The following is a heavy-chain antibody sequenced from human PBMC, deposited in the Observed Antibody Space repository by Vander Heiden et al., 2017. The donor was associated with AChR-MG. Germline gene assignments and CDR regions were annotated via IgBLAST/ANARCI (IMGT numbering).Heavy chain of an antibody. CDR1: GFVFSSYW. D-gene: IGHD6-25*01. J-gene: IGHJ4*02. V-gene: IGHV3-7*01. CDR2: INQDGSEK. CDR3: VQDWAWSVGGYAPR. Sequence: QLEASGGGLVQPGGSLRLSCATSGFVFSSYWMTWGRQPPGKGLQWVASINQDGSEKYYEDSVKGRFTVSRDNGRRSVFLEMTRLGDDDTAVYYCVQDWAWSVGGYAPRWGQGTLVTVS.